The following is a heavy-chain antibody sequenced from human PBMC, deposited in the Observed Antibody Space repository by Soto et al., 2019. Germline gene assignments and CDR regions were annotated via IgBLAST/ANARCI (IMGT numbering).Heavy chain of an antibody. Sequence: GGSLRLSCAASGFTFSSYWMSWVRQAPGKGLEWVANIKQDGSEKYYVDSVKGRFTISRDNAKNSLYLQMNSLRAEDTAVYYCARDLPPYYDILTGYYLFPDYWGQGTLVTVSS. CDR2: IKQDGSEK. D-gene: IGHD3-9*01. CDR3: ARDLPPYYDILTGYYLFPDY. J-gene: IGHJ4*02. V-gene: IGHV3-7*01. CDR1: GFTFSSYW.